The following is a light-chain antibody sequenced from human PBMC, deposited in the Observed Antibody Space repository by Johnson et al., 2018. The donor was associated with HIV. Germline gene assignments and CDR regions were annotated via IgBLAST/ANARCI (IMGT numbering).Light chain of an antibody. CDR2: DNN. J-gene: IGLJ1*01. CDR3: GTWDSSLSAFYV. Sequence: QAVLTQPPSVSAAPRQKVTISCSGSSSNIGNNYVSWYQQFPGTAPKLLIYDNNKRPSGIPDRFSDSKSGTSATLGITGLQTGDEADYYCGTWDSSLSAFYVFGSGTKVTVL. V-gene: IGLV1-51*01. CDR1: SSNIGNNY.